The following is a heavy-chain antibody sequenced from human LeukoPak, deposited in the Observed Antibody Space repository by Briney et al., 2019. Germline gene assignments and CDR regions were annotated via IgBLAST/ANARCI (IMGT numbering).Heavy chain of an antibody. CDR1: GFTFSAYW. CDR2: MKQDGREK. CDR3: ARDDVGALDY. V-gene: IGHV3-7*01. J-gene: IGHJ4*02. D-gene: IGHD3-16*01. Sequence: GGSLRLSCAASGFTFSAYWMAWVRQAPGKGLEWVANMKQDGREKHYVDSVKGRFTISRDNARNSLYLQMNSLRAEDSAVYYCARDDVGALDYWGQGALVTVSS.